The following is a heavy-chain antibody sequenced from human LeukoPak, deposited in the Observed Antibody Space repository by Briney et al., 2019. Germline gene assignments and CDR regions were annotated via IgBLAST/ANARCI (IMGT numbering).Heavy chain of an antibody. CDR1: GYTFTSYG. CDR2: IIPIFGTA. CDR3: ARVPTPGGYCSSTSCHQTENWYFDL. J-gene: IGHJ2*01. V-gene: IGHV1-69*06. D-gene: IGHD2-2*01. Sequence: SVKVSCKASGYTFTSYGINWVRQAPGQGLEWMGGIIPIFGTANYAQKFQGRVTITADKSTSTAYMELSSLRSEDTAVYCCARVPTPGGYCSSTSCHQTENWYFDLWGRGTLVTVSS.